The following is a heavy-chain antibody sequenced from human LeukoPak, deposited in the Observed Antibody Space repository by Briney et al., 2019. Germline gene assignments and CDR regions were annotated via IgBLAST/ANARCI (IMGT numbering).Heavy chain of an antibody. Sequence: GGSLRLSCVPSGFTFSSYNMNWVRQAPGKGLEWVAVISYDGSNKYYADSVKGRFTISRDNSKNTLYLQMNSLRAEDTAVYYCAKGPVVVDTSYYFDFWGQGTLVAVSS. CDR2: ISYDGSNK. CDR1: GFTFSSYN. J-gene: IGHJ4*02. D-gene: IGHD2-21*01. CDR3: AKGPVVVDTSYYFDF. V-gene: IGHV3-30*18.